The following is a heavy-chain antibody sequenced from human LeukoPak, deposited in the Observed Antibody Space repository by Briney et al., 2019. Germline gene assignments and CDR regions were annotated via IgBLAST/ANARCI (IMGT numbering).Heavy chain of an antibody. D-gene: IGHD3-10*01. V-gene: IGHV1-18*01. CDR1: GYTFTSYG. J-gene: IGHJ4*02. Sequence: GASVKVSCKASGYTFTSYGISWVRQAPGQGLEWMGWISAYSGNTNYAQKLQGRVIMTTDTSTSTAYMELRSLRSDDTAVYYCARVLRLWFGEGPFDYWGQGTLVTVSS. CDR3: ARVLRLWFGEGPFDY. CDR2: ISAYSGNT.